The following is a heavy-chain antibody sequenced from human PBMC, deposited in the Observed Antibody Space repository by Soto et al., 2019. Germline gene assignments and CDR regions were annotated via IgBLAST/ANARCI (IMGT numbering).Heavy chain of an antibody. J-gene: IGHJ4*02. CDR1: GFSLSTSGVG. CDR2: IYWDDDK. Sequence: QITLKESGPTLVKPTQTLTLTCSFSGFSLSTSGVGVGWIRQPPGKALEWLAFIYWDDDKRYSPSLQSRLTITMDTSKNQVVLTMTNMDPVDTVTYYCAYSAFYSDSSGYAGYYFDYWGQGTLVTVSS. V-gene: IGHV2-5*02. CDR3: AYSAFYSDSSGYAGYYFDY. D-gene: IGHD3-22*01.